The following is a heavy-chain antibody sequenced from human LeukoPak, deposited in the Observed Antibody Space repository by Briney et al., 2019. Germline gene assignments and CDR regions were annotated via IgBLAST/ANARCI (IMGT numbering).Heavy chain of an antibody. Sequence: PSETLSLTCAVSGDSITSDYYWGWIRQPPGKGLEWIGSIYHSGTTYYNPSLKSRVSKSVDTSKNQFSLTLTSVTAADTAVYYCVGLRGVGAMSAWFDPWGQGTLVTVSS. D-gene: IGHD1-26*01. CDR3: VGLRGVGAMSAWFDP. CDR1: GDSITSDYY. CDR2: IYHSGTT. J-gene: IGHJ5*02. V-gene: IGHV4-38-2*01.